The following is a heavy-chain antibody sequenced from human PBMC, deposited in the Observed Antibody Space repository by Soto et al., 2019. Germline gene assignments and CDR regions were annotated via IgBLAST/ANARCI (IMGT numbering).Heavy chain of an antibody. CDR1: GGSISSYY. CDR2: IYHSGRT. Sequence: SETLSLTCTVSGGSISSYYWSWIRQPPGKGLEWIGYIYHSGRTNYKPSLKSRVTISVDTSKNQFSLKLSSVTAADTAVYYCAREMHYYGSGSLYYYYYGMDVWGQGTTVTVSS. CDR3: AREMHYYGSGSLYYYYYGMDV. D-gene: IGHD3-10*01. V-gene: IGHV4-59*12. J-gene: IGHJ6*02.